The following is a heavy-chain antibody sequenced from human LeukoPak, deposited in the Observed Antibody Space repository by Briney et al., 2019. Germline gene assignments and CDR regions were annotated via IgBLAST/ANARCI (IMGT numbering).Heavy chain of an antibody. CDR3: ARGLSRDGYNYSFYYYYYYMDV. Sequence: GASVKVSCKASGYTFTSYYMHWVRQAPGQGLEWMGWINPNSGGTNYAQKFQGRVTMTRDTSISTAYMELSRLRSDDTAVYYCARGLSRDGYNYSFYYYYYYMDVWGKGTTVTVSS. D-gene: IGHD5-24*01. V-gene: IGHV1-2*02. CDR1: GYTFTSYY. J-gene: IGHJ6*03. CDR2: INPNSGGT.